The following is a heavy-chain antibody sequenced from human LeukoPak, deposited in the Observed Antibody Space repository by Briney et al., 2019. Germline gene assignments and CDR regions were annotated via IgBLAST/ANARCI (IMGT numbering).Heavy chain of an antibody. CDR2: INHSGST. D-gene: IGHD6-19*01. J-gene: IGHJ6*03. V-gene: IGHV4-34*01. Sequence: SETLSLTCAVYGGSFSGYYWSWSRQPPGKGLEWIGEINHSGSTNYNPSLKSRVTISVDTSKNQFSLKLSSVTAADTAVYYCARDESIAVAGPHMDVWGKGTTVTVSS. CDR1: GGSFSGYY. CDR3: ARDESIAVAGPHMDV.